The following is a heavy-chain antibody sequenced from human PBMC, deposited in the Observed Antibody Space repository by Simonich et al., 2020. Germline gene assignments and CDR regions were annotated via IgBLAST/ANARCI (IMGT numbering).Heavy chain of an antibody. V-gene: IGHV1-24*01. CDR2: VDPEDGET. Sequence: QVQLVQSGAEVKKPGASVKVSCKVSGYTLTELSMHWVRQAPGKGLEWWGLVDPEDGETIYAEKFQGRVTITADTSTGTAYMELSSLRSEDTAVYYCATDTYSSSWYGGGVYWGQGTLVTVSS. CDR3: ATDTYSSSWYGGGVY. CDR1: GYTLTELS. D-gene: IGHD6-13*01. J-gene: IGHJ4*02.